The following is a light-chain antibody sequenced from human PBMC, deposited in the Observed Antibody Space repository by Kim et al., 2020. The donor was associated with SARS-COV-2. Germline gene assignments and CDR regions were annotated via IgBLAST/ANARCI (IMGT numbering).Light chain of an antibody. V-gene: IGKV3-11*01. CDR3: QQRTIWPGIS. J-gene: IGKJ5*01. CDR2: ATS. CDR1: QIVADF. Sequence: SPGDTATLSCSASQIVADFLAWYQQKPGQAPRLLIYATSIRATDIPASFSGSGAGTDFTLPISSLEPEDFAVYYCQQRTIWPGISFGQGTRLEIK.